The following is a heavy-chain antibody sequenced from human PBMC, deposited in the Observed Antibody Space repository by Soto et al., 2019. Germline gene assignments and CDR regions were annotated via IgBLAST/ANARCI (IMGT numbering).Heavy chain of an antibody. Sequence: VASVKVSCKASGGTFSNHALSWVRQAPGQGPEWMGGIIPLSGTTNYAPKFQGRVTITADESMTTAYMELSSLRYADTAVYYCARGPDRSGFYLFDYWGQGTLVTVSS. D-gene: IGHD3-22*01. CDR3: ARGPDRSGFYLFDY. CDR2: IIPLSGTT. CDR1: GGTFSNHA. J-gene: IGHJ4*02. V-gene: IGHV1-69*13.